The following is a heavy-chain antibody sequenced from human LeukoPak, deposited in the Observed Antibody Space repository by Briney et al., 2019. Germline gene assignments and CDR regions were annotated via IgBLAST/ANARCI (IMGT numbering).Heavy chain of an antibody. V-gene: IGHV3-23*01. D-gene: IGHD2-2*02. Sequence: KAGGSLRLSCAASGFTFRNYAMSWVRQAPGKGLEWVSVISGGGGGAYYADSLKGRFTISRDNAKNTLYLQMNSLRADDTAVYYCARGKVLYAAFDYWGQGTLVTVSS. J-gene: IGHJ4*02. CDR2: ISGGGGGA. CDR3: ARGKVLYAAFDY. CDR1: GFTFRNYA.